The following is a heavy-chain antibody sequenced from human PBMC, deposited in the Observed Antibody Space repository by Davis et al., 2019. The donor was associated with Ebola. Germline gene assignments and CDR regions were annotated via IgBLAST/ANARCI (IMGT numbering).Heavy chain of an antibody. D-gene: IGHD3-10*01. V-gene: IGHV1-2*04. J-gene: IGHJ4*02. CDR2: INPNSGGT. CDR1: GYTFTSYG. Sequence: ASVKVSCKASGYTFTSYGISWVRQAPGQGLEWMGWINPNSGGTNYAQKFQGWVTMTRDTSISTAYMELSRLRSDDTAVYYCARWFRELQFDYWGQGTLVTVSS. CDR3: ARWFRELQFDY.